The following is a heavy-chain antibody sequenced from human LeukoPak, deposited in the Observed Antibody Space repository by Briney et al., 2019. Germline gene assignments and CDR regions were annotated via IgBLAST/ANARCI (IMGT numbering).Heavy chain of an antibody. CDR3: ARDLRAECMDV. CDR2: ISYDGSNK. D-gene: IGHD3-10*01. CDR1: GFTFSSYA. Sequence: GGSLRLSCAASGFTFSSYAMHWVRQAPGKGLEWVAVISYDGSNKYYADSVKGRFTISRDNSKNTLYLQMNSLRAEDTAVYYCARDLRAECMDVWGQGTTVTVSS. J-gene: IGHJ6*02. V-gene: IGHV3-30-3*01.